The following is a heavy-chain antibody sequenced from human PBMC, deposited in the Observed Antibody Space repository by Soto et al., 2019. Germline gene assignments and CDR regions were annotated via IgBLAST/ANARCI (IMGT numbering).Heavy chain of an antibody. V-gene: IGHV4-61*01. D-gene: IGHD2-2*01. CDR1: GGFVNSDTHS. CDR3: ARFVRSCSATTCSTRADV. CDR2: IYSGGST. Sequence: ETLSLTCTVSGGFVNSDTHSWSWIRQTPGKRLEWIGFIYSGGSTKNPSLRSRVTMSVDTSKNQFSLKLRSVIVADTAVYHCARFVRSCSATTCSTRADVWGQGITVTVSS. J-gene: IGHJ6*02.